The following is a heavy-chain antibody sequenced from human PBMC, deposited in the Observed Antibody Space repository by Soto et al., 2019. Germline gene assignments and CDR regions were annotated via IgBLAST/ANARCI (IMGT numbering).Heavy chain of an antibody. CDR2: ISYDGRET. CDR3: ATDHHADWETYRFRH. J-gene: IGHJ4*02. Sequence: WGSLRLSCAASGFTFSAYAFHWFRQAPGKGLEWLSVISYDGRETHYADSVEGRFTISRDSTKNSLYQQMNSLRADDTAMYYYATDHHADWETYRFRHWGKGTLVTVSS. D-gene: IGHD3-16*02. CDR1: GFTFSAYA. V-gene: IGHV3-30-3*01.